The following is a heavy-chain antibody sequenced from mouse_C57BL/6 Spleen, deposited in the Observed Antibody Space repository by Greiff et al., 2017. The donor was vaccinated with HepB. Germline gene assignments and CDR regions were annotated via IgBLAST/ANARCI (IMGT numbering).Heavy chain of an antibody. CDR3: ARRGIWSGFAY. CDR2: INPNNGGT. V-gene: IGHV1-26*01. J-gene: IGHJ3*01. CDR1: GYTFTDYY. Sequence: EVQLQQSGPELVKPGASVKISCKASGYTFTDYYMNWVKQSHGKSLEWIGDINPNNGGTSYNQKFKGKATLTVDKSSSTAYMELRSLTSEDSAVYYCARRGIWSGFAYWGQGTLVTVSA.